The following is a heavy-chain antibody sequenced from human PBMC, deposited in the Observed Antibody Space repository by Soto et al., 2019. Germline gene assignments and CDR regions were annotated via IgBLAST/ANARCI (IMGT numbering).Heavy chain of an antibody. D-gene: IGHD2-15*01. V-gene: IGHV4-39*01. CDR3: ARHHPLYCSGGSCYHYYFDY. Sequence: QLQLQESGPGLVKPSETLSLTCTVSGGSISSSSYYWGWIRQPPGKGLEWIGRIYYSGSTYYNPSLKSRVTISVDTSKNQFSLKLSSVTAADTAVYYCARHHPLYCSGGSCYHYYFDYWGQGTLVTVSS. CDR1: GGSISSSSYY. CDR2: IYYSGST. J-gene: IGHJ4*02.